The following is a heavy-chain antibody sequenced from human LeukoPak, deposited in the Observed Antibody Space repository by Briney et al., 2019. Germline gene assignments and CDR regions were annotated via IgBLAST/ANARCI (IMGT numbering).Heavy chain of an antibody. D-gene: IGHD3-22*01. CDR1: GGSFSGYY. J-gene: IGHJ4*02. Sequence: KSSETLSLTCAVYGGSFSGYYWSWIRQPPGKGLEWIGEINHSGSTNYNPSLKSRVTISVDTSKNQFSLKPSSVTAADTAVYYCARQTSQSSGFDYWGQGTLVTVSS. CDR2: INHSGST. CDR3: ARQTSQSSGFDY. V-gene: IGHV4-34*01.